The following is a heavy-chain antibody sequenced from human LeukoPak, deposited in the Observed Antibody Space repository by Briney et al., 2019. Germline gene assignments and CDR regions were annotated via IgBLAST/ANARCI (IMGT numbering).Heavy chain of an antibody. V-gene: IGHV3-7*01. D-gene: IGHD3-16*01. J-gene: IGHJ4*02. CDR3: VGHSDY. Sequence: GGSLRLSCAASGFTVSSNYMSWVRQAPGKGLEWVANIKQDGSEKYYVDSVKGRFTISRDNAKNSLYLQMNSLRAEDTAVYYCVGHSDYWGQGTLVTVSS. CDR2: IKQDGSEK. CDR1: GFTVSSNY.